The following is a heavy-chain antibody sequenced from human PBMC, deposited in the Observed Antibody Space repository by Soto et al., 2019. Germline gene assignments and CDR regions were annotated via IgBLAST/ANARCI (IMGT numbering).Heavy chain of an antibody. CDR1: GGSVSSGSYY. CDR3: VRVAGSASWYETDS. CDR2: TYYGASS. Sequence: SETLSLTCTVSGGSVSSGSYYWGWIRQPPGKGLEWLGTTYYGASSYYNPSLRSRITILLDASTNQLSLKLSSVTAADTAVYFCVRVAGSASWYETDSWGQGILVTVSS. D-gene: IGHD6-13*01. V-gene: IGHV4-39*07. J-gene: IGHJ4*02.